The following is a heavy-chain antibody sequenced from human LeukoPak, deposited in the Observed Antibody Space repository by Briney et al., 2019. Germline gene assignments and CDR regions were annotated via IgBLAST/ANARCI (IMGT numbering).Heavy chain of an antibody. Sequence: SETLSLTCTVSGGSISSYYWSWIRQPPGKGLEWIGYIYYSGSTNYNPSLKSRVIISVDTSKNQFSLKLNSVTAADTAVYYCAGASNWISLNYWGQGTLVTVSS. J-gene: IGHJ4*02. CDR3: AGASNWISLNY. V-gene: IGHV4-59*08. CDR1: GGSISSYY. CDR2: IYYSGST. D-gene: IGHD1-1*01.